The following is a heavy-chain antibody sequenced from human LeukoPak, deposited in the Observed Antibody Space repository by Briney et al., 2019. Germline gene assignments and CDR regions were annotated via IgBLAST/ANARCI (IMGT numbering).Heavy chain of an antibody. D-gene: IGHD5-18*01. CDR1: GFTVSSSY. CDR3: ARDLDSYGSY. J-gene: IGHJ4*02. CDR2: IYSDGST. V-gene: IGHV3-53*01. Sequence: GGSLRLSCAASGFTVSSSYMSWVRQAPGKGLEWVSVIYSDGSTYYADSVKGRFTISRDNSKNTLYLQMNSLRAEDTAVYYCARDLDSYGSYWGQGTLVTVST.